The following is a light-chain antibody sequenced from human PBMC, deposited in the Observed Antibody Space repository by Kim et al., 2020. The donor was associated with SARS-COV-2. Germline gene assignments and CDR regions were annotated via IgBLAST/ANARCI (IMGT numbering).Light chain of an antibody. CDR1: QTRLYSSYNKTY. Sequence: ATINCKSSQTRLYSSYNKTYLAWYQQKPGQPPHLLIYWTSTRHSGVPDRFSGSGSGTDFTLTITSLQAEDVAIYYCQQYYSTPWTFGQGTKVDIK. CDR2: WTS. J-gene: IGKJ1*01. CDR3: QQYYSTPWT. V-gene: IGKV4-1*01.